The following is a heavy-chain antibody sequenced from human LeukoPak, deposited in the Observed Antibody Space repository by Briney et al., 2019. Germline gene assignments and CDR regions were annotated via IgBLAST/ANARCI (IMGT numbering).Heavy chain of an antibody. Sequence: GGSLRLSCAASGFSVSGYYMSWVRQAPGRGLEWVSVIYSGGDTSYADSVKGRFTVSRDNAKNTVDLHMNGLRPEDTAFYYCARGFFNFEDWGRGTLVTVSS. CDR1: GFSVSGYY. CDR3: ARGFFNFED. V-gene: IGHV3-66*02. D-gene: IGHD3-3*01. J-gene: IGHJ4*02. CDR2: IYSGGDT.